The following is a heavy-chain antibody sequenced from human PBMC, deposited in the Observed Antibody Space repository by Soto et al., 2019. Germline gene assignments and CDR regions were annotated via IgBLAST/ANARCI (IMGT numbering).Heavy chain of an antibody. V-gene: IGHV1-18*01. CDR2: ISAYNSNT. Sequence: QVQLVQSGAEVKKPGASVKVSCKTSGYTFTSYHIRWVRQAPGQGLEWMGWISAYNSNTNYAQKFQGRVTMTTDTLASTAYMELRSLRSDDTAVYYCARDTPPTDYWGQGTLVTVSS. CDR1: GYTFTSYH. CDR3: ARDTPPTDY. J-gene: IGHJ4*02.